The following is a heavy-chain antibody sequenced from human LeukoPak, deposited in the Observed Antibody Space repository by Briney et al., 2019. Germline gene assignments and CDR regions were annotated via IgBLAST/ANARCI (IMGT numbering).Heavy chain of an antibody. D-gene: IGHD3-22*01. J-gene: IGHJ4*02. CDR3: AKAEYYYDSSGSFDY. Sequence: PGGSLRLSCAASGFTFSNVYMSWVRQAPGKGLEWVSAISGSGGSTYYADSVKGRFTISRDNSKNTLYLQMNSLRAEDTAVYYCAKAEYYYDSSGSFDYWGQGTLVTVSS. V-gene: IGHV3-23*01. CDR1: GFTFSNVY. CDR2: ISGSGGST.